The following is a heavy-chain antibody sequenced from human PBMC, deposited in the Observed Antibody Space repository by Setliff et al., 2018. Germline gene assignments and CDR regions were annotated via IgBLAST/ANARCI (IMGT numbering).Heavy chain of an antibody. V-gene: IGHV4-61*02. J-gene: IGHJ3*02. CDR2: IYSIGSA. CDR3: AREPSPSDALDI. CDR1: GGSITSGNNY. Sequence: SETLSLTCTVPGGSITSGNNYWSWIRQPAGKGLEWIGRIYSIGSATYNPSLKGRVTISLDRPENEFSLNLTSVTAADTAVYFCAREPSPSDALDIWGQGTMVTVS.